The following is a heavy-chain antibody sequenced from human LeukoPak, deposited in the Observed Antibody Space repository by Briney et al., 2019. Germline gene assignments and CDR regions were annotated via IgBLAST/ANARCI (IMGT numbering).Heavy chain of an antibody. Sequence: PGGSLRLSCAASGFTFSSYAMSWVRQAPGKGLEWVSAISGSGGSTYYADSVKGRFTISRDNSKNTLYLQMNSLRAEDTAVYYCAKDQWVYRVAAAGTFDYWGQGTLVTVSS. CDR2: ISGSGGST. CDR1: GFTFSSYA. V-gene: IGHV3-23*01. D-gene: IGHD6-13*01. CDR3: AKDQWVYRVAAAGTFDY. J-gene: IGHJ4*02.